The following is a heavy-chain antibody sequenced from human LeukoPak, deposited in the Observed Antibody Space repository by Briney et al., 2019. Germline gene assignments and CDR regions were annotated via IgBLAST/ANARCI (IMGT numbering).Heavy chain of an antibody. V-gene: IGHV4-39*07. Sequence: SETLSLTCTVSGGSISSSSYYWGWLRQPPGKGLEWIGSIYYSGSTYYNPSLKSRVTISVDTSKNQFSLKLSSVTAADTAVYYCARAGGAAAGTIRGAFDIWGQGTMVTASS. CDR3: ARAGGAAAGTIRGAFDI. CDR2: IYYSGST. CDR1: GGSISSSSYY. J-gene: IGHJ3*02. D-gene: IGHD6-13*01.